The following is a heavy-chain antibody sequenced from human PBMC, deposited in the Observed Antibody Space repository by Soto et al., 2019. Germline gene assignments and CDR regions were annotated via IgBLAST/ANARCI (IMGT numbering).Heavy chain of an antibody. CDR1: GGSGADIGGA. Sequence: PSPTVSRTCASCGGSGADIGGAWNWIRKSPSRGLEWLGRTYYRSRWYNDYAVSVKSRITVNPDTSKNQFSLHLNSVTPEDTAVYYCAGTTSLQWYYMDVWDKGTTVTVSS. J-gene: IGHJ6*03. CDR2: TYYRSRWYN. D-gene: IGHD1-7*01. V-gene: IGHV6-1*01. CDR3: AGTTSLQWYYMDV.